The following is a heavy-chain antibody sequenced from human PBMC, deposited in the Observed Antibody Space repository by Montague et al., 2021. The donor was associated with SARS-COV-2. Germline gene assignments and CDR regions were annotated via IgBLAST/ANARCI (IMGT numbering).Heavy chain of an antibody. CDR3: ATELPGYYDDSGYYSAFDH. Sequence: SLRLSCAASGFAFSAFWMTWVRQAPGKGLEWLANIKQDGSQKYYLESVKGRFTISRDNAQNSLHLQMNSLRLEDTAVYYCATELPGYYDDSGYYSAFDHWGQGTLVSVSS. D-gene: IGHD3-22*01. CDR2: IKQDGSQK. V-gene: IGHV3-7*05. J-gene: IGHJ4*02. CDR1: GFAFSAFW.